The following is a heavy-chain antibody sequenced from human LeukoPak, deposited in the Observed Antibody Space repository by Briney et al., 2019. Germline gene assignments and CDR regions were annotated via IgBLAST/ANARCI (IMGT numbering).Heavy chain of an antibody. CDR2: VRATTDGGTI. Sequence: GGSLRLSCAASGFTFSNAWMSWVRQVPGKGLEWVGRVRATTDGGTIEYTAPVTGRFSISRDDSTNTLDLQMNSLKTEDTAVYYCAADTPRPLAQIDYWGQGALVTVSS. J-gene: IGHJ4*02. V-gene: IGHV3-15*01. CDR3: AADTPRPLAQIDY. CDR1: GFTFSNAW. D-gene: IGHD1-1*01.